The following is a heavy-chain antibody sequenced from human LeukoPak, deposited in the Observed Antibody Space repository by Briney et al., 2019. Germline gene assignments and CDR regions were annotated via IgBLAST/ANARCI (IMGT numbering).Heavy chain of an antibody. CDR1: GGSISSSNW. J-gene: IGHJ3*02. V-gene: IGHV4-4*02. CDR2: IYHSGST. D-gene: IGHD3-16*01. Sequence: SETLSLTCAVSGGSISSSNWWSWVRQPPGKGLEWIGEIYHSGSTNYNPSLKSRVTISVDKSKNQFSLKLSSVTAADTAVYYCARDHSPTVGRVVPTTYRYDDAFDIWGQGTMVTVSS. CDR3: ARDHSPTVGRVVPTTYRYDDAFDI.